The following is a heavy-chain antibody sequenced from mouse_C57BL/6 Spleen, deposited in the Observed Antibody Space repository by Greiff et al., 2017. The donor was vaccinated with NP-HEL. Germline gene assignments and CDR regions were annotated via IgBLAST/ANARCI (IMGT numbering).Heavy chain of an antibody. D-gene: IGHD2-2*01. V-gene: IGHV1-55*01. J-gene: IGHJ2*01. Sequence: QVQLQQPGAELVKPGASVKMSCKASGYTFTSYWITWVKQRPGQGLEWIGDLYPGSGSTNYNEKFKSKATLTVDTSSSTAYMQLSSLTSEDSAVYYCARDYYGYDEGYYFDYWGQGTTLTVSS. CDR3: ARDYYGYDEGYYFDY. CDR1: GYTFTSYW. CDR2: LYPGSGST.